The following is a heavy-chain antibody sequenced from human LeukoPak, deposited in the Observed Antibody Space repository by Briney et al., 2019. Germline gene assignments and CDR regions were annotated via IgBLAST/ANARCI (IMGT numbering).Heavy chain of an antibody. V-gene: IGHV4-30-4*01. J-gene: IGHJ6*04. CDR2: IYYSGST. CDR1: GGSISSGDYY. CDR3: ARDSFSELGIFYYYYGMVV. Sequence: PSETLSLTCTVSGGSISSGDYYWSWIRQPPGKGLEWIGYIYYSGSTYYNPSLKSRVTISVDTSKNQFSLKLSSVTAADTAVYYCARDSFSELGIFYYYYGMVVWGKGTTVTVSS. D-gene: IGHD7-27*01.